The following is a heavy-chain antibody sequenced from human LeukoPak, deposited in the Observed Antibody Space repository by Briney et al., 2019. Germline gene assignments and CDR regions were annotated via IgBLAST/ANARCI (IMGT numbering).Heavy chain of an antibody. CDR1: GFTFSSFS. Sequence: GGSLRLSYAASGFTFSSFSMIWVRQAPGKGLEGVSSTSSSSSYTFYADSVKGRFTISRDNAKNSLFLQMNSLRAEDTAVYYCAKGTKPVMTIPDYWGQGTLVTVSS. J-gene: IGHJ4*02. CDR2: TSSSSSYT. D-gene: IGHD4/OR15-4a*01. V-gene: IGHV3-21*01. CDR3: AKGTKPVMTIPDY.